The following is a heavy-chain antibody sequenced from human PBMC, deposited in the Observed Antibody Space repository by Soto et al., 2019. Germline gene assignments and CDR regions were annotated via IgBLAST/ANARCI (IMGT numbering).Heavy chain of an antibody. V-gene: IGHV3-74*01. CDR2: IDSDGSST. D-gene: IGHD1-26*01. Sequence: VGSLRLSCASSVFTFSAYWMHCVRQAPGKGLVWVSRIDSDGSSTDYADSVKGRFTISRDNAKNTLSLQMNSLRAEDTAVYSCTRGSYRFERWRQGTLVIV. CDR1: VFTFSAYW. J-gene: IGHJ5*02. CDR3: TRGSYRFER.